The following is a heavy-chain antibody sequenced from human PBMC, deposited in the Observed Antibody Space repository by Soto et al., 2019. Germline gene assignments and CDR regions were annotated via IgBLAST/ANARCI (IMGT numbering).Heavy chain of an antibody. J-gene: IGHJ4*02. D-gene: IGHD3-22*01. CDR1: GFTFSNAW. Sequence: GGSLRLSCAASGFTFSNAWMSWVRQAPGKGLEWVGRIKSKTDGGTTDYAAPVKGRFTISRDDSKNTLYLQMNSLKTEDTAVYYCTTDRHDYYDSSGSAYSFDYWGQGTLVTVSS. CDR3: TTDRHDYYDSSGSAYSFDY. V-gene: IGHV3-15*01. CDR2: IKSKTDGGTT.